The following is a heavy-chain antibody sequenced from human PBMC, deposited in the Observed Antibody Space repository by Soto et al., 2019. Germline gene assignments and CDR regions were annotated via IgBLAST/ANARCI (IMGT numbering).Heavy chain of an antibody. Sequence: SETLSLTCSFSGGSITSYYWSWIRQPPGKGLEWIGYMPYSGSTNYNPSLKSRVTISVDTSKNQFSLKLSSVTAADTAVYYCARDSSGIDYWGQGTLVTVSS. CDR3: ARDSSGIDY. CDR2: MPYSGST. V-gene: IGHV4-59*01. D-gene: IGHD6-25*01. CDR1: GGSITSYY. J-gene: IGHJ4*02.